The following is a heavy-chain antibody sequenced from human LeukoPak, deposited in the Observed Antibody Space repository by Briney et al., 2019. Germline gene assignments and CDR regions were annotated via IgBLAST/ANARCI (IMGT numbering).Heavy chain of an antibody. D-gene: IGHD6-6*01. Sequence: SETLSLTCTVSGGSISSYYGSWIRQPPGKGLEWIGYIYYSGSTNYNPSLKSRVTISVDTSKNQFSLKLSSVTAADTAVYYCARAYSSSLDYWGQGTLVTVSS. J-gene: IGHJ4*02. CDR1: GGSISSYY. V-gene: IGHV4-59*01. CDR3: ARAYSSSLDY. CDR2: IYYSGST.